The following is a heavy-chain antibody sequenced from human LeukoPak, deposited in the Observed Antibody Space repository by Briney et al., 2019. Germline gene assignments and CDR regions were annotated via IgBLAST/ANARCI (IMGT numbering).Heavy chain of an antibody. CDR3: ARVPRDAYNT. D-gene: IGHD5-24*01. CDR1: GYTFIGYY. Sequence: ASVKVSCKASGYTFIGYYIHWVRQAPGQGLEWMGWINPNSGGTKYAQKFQGRVTMTTDTSISTAYMELNRLRSDDTAMYYCARVPRDAYNTWGQGTLVTVSS. V-gene: IGHV1-2*02. J-gene: IGHJ4*02. CDR2: INPNSGGT.